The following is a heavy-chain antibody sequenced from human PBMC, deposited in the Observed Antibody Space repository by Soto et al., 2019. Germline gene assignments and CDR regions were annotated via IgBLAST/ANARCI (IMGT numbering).Heavy chain of an antibody. J-gene: IGHJ3*02. V-gene: IGHV3-23*01. Sequence: GGSLRLSCAASGFTFSSYAMSWVRQAPGKGLEWVSAISGSGGRTYYADSVKGRFTISRDNSKNTLYLQMNSLRAEDTAVYYCAKEFPIVGATVPEDAFDIWGQGTMVTVSS. D-gene: IGHD1-26*01. CDR1: GFTFSSYA. CDR2: ISGSGGRT. CDR3: AKEFPIVGATVPEDAFDI.